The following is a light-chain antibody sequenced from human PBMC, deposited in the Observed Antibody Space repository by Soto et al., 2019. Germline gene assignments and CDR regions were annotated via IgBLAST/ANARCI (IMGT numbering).Light chain of an antibody. Sequence: EIVMTQSPATLSVSPGERATLSCRASQSVSSNLAWYQQKPGQAPRLLIYGASTRATGIPARFSGSGSGTXXXXXISSLQSEDFAVYYCQQYNNWPLTFGQGTKVEIK. J-gene: IGKJ1*01. CDR2: GAS. CDR1: QSVSSN. V-gene: IGKV3-15*01. CDR3: QQYNNWPLT.